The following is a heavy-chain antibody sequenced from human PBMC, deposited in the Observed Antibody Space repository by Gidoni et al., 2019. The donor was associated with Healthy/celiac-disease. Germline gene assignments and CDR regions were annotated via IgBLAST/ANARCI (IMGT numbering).Heavy chain of an antibody. CDR3: ARGGRNYYYGMDV. CDR2: IYSGGST. Sequence: EVQLVEYGGGLVQPGGSLRLSCAASGFTVSSNYMSWVRQAPGKGLEWVSVIYSGGSTYYADSVKGRFTISRDNSKNTLYLQMNSLRAEDTAVYYCARGGRNYYYGMDVWGQGTTVTVSS. CDR1: GFTVSSNY. V-gene: IGHV3-66*02. D-gene: IGHD1-26*01. J-gene: IGHJ6*02.